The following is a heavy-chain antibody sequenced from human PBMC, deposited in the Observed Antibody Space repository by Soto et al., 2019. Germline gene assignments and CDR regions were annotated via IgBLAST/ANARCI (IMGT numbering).Heavy chain of an antibody. J-gene: IGHJ6*03. CDR2: ISAYNGNT. D-gene: IGHD3-3*01. V-gene: IGHV1-18*01. CDR3: ASSREVLDNDYYYYMDV. CDR1: GYTFTSYG. Sequence: QVQLVQSGAEVKKPGASVKVSCKASGYTFTSYGISWVRQAPGQGLEWMGWISAYNGNTNYAQKIQGRVTMTTDTSTSTAYMELRSLRSDDTAVYYCASSREVLDNDYYYYMDVWGKGTTVTVSS.